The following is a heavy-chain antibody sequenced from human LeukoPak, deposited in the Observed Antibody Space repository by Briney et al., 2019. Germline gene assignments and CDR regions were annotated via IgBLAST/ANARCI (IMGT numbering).Heavy chain of an antibody. V-gene: IGHV4-4*07. CDR3: ARATTGLARYFDY. J-gene: IGHJ4*02. D-gene: IGHD4-11*01. Sequence: SETLSLTCTVSGNSIRSYYWSWIRQPAGKGLEWIGRIYTSGSTNYHPSLKSRVTMSVDTSKNQFSLNLSSVTAADTAVYYCARATTGLARYFDYWGQGTLVTVSS. CDR1: GNSIRSYY. CDR2: IYTSGST.